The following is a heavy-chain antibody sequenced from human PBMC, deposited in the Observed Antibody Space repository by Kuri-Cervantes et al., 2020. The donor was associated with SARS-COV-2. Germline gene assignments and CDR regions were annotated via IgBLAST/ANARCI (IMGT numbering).Heavy chain of an antibody. CDR2: ISSSSSYI. J-gene: IGHJ4*02. CDR3: ARANYDFWSGYYPADY. D-gene: IGHD3-3*01. CDR1: GFTFSSYG. V-gene: IGHV3-21*01. Sequence: GESLKISCAASGFTFSSYGMHWVRQAPGKGLEWVSSISSSSSYIYYADSVKGRFTISRDNAKNSLYLQMNSPRAEDTAVYYCARANYDFWSGYYPADYWGQGTLVTVSS.